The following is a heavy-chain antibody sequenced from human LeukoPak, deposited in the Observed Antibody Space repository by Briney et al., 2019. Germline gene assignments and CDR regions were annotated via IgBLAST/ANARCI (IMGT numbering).Heavy chain of an antibody. CDR3: ATGVAGDRDDTFDI. J-gene: IGHJ3*02. Sequence: ASVKVSCKASGYTFTGYYMHWVRQAPGQGLEWMGRINPNSGGTNYAQKFQGRVTMTRDTSISTAYMELSRLRSDDTAVYYCATGVAGDRDDTFDIWGQGTMVTVSS. V-gene: IGHV1-2*06. CDR1: GYTFTGYY. CDR2: INPNSGGT. D-gene: IGHD6-19*01.